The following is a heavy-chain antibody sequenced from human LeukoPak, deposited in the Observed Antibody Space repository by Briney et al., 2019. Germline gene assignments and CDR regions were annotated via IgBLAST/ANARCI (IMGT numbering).Heavy chain of an antibody. CDR2: IKQDGSDK. CDR3: ARARTSGDEALAGNY. Sequence: GGSLRLSCAGSGFSISNYWMIWVRQAPGQGLEWVANIKQDGSDKSYVDSVKGRFTISRDNAKNSLYLQMSSLRAEDTAVYYCARARTSGDEALAGNYWGQGTLVTVSS. V-gene: IGHV3-7*01. D-gene: IGHD6-19*01. J-gene: IGHJ4*02. CDR1: GFSISNYW.